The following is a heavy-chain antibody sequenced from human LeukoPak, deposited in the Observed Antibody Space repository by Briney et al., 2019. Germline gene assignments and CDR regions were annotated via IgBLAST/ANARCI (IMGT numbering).Heavy chain of an antibody. V-gene: IGHV1-18*01. J-gene: IGHJ6*02. CDR1: GYSFITYG. D-gene: IGHD3-22*01. Sequence: GASVKVSCKASGYSFITYGISWVRQAPGQGLEWMGWISAYNGNTNYAQKPQGRVTMTTDTSTSTVYVELRSLRSDDTAVYYCARVCDSRDHTYYGMDVWGQGTTVTVSS. CDR2: ISAYNGNT. CDR3: ARVCDSRDHTYYGMDV.